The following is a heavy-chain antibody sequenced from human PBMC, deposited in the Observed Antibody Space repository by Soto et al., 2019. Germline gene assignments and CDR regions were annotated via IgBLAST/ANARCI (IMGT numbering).Heavy chain of an antibody. CDR1: GGSFSGYY. CDR2: ISHSGST. J-gene: IGHJ6*02. V-gene: IGHV4-34*01. Sequence: PSDTLSLTCAFYGGSFSGYYWSWIRQSPSKGLEWIGDISHSGSTSHNLSLKCRVAMSMDTSKNQFSLKLASVTAADTAVYYCACPESTRITVVAGARGGTYGMEVWVQATTVT. D-gene: IGHD2-15*01. CDR3: ACPESTRITVVAGARGGTYGMEV.